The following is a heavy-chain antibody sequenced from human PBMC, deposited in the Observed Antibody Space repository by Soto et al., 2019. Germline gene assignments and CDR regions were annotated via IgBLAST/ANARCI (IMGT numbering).Heavy chain of an antibody. J-gene: IGHJ4*02. D-gene: IGHD2-2*01. V-gene: IGHV3-48*01. CDR3: ARAVSSSTGYYFDY. CDR2: ISSSSSTI. CDR1: GFTFSSYS. Sequence: GGSLRLSCAASGFTFSSYSMNWVRQAPGKGLEWVSYISSSSSTIYYADSGKGRFTISRGNAKNSLYLQMNSLRAEDTAVYYCARAVSSSTGYYFDYWGQGTLVTVSS.